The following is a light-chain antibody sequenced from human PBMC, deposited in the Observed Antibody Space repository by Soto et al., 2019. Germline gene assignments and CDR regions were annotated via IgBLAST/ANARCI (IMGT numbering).Light chain of an antibody. V-gene: IGLV2-11*01. CDR3: CSYGGGNTPRV. J-gene: IGLJ2*01. CDR1: SSDVGGYNY. Sequence: QSALTQPRSVSGSPGQSVTISCTGTSSDVGGYNYVSWYQQHPGKAPKLMIYDGSKRPSGVPNRFSGSKSGNTASLSISGLQAAEEEADYCCSYGGGNTPRVFGGGTKLTVL. CDR2: DGS.